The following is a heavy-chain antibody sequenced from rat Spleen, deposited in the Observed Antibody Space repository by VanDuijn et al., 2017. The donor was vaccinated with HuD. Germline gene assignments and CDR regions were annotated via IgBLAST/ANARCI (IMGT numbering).Heavy chain of an antibody. D-gene: IGHD1-6*01. CDR3: ARRHYGYTDYFDY. Sequence: EVQLVESGGGPVQPGRSLKLSCVASGFTFNKYWMTWIRQAPTKGLDWVATISYDGSTTYYRDSVKGRFTLSRDNAKSSLYLQMDSLRSEDTATYYCARRHYGYTDYFDYWGQGVMVTVSS. CDR1: GFTFNKYW. J-gene: IGHJ2*01. V-gene: IGHV5-29*01. CDR2: ISYDGSTT.